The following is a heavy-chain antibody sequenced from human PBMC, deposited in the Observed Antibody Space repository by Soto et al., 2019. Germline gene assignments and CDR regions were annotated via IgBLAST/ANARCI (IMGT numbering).Heavy chain of an antibody. CDR3: ARGVALVLGVKEAAADIHYFDT. CDR2: INAIGNT. J-gene: IGHJ4*02. Sequence: QVPLQKWGAGLLESSETLSLKCAVNGGSFSGYYWTWIRQPPGKGLEWIGEINAIGNTNQNPSLTSRVTMSVGTSKDQFSLKVKCVTDVYTAVYYCARGVALVLGVKEAAADIHYFDTWGQGALVTVSS. V-gene: IGHV4-34*01. D-gene: IGHD3-10*01. CDR1: GGSFSGYY.